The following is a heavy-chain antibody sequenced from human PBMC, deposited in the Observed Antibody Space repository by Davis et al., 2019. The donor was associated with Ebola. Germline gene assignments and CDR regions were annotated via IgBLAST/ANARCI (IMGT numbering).Heavy chain of an antibody. CDR2: IYHSGIT. J-gene: IGHJ4*02. CDR3: ARERTYYYDSSGYYPYFDY. Sequence: SETLSLTCAVSGGSISSSNWWRWVRQPPGKGLEWIGEIYHSGITYYNPSLKSRVTISVDTSKNQFSLKLSSVTAADTAVYYCARERTYYYDSSGYYPYFDYWGQGTLVTVSS. CDR1: GGSISSSNW. D-gene: IGHD3-22*01. V-gene: IGHV4-4*02.